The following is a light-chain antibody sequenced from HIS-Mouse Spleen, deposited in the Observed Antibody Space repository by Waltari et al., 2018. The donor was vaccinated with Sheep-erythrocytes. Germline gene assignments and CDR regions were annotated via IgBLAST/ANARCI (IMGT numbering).Light chain of an antibody. CDR3: SSYTSSSTQV. CDR1: SSDVGGYNY. CDR2: EVS. Sequence: QSALTQPASVSGSPGQSITISCTGTSSDVGGYNYVSWYQQHPGKAPKRMISEVSNRPSGVSDRFSGSKSGNTASLTISGLQAEDEADYYCSSYTSSSTQVFGGGTKLTVL. V-gene: IGLV2-14*01. J-gene: IGLJ2*01.